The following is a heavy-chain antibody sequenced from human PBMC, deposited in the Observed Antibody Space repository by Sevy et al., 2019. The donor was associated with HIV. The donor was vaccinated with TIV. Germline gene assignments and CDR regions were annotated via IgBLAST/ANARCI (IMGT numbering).Heavy chain of an antibody. CDR1: GFTFSSYW. J-gene: IGHJ4*02. D-gene: IGHD3-22*01. CDR2: KKQDGSEK. V-gene: IGHV3-7*03. Sequence: GGSLRLSCAASGFTFSSYWMSWVRQAPGKGLEWVANKKQDGSEKYYVDSVKGRLTISRDNAKNSLYLQMNSLRAEDTAVYYCARVSAYYYDSSGHRDYWGQGTLVTVSS. CDR3: ARVSAYYYDSSGHRDY.